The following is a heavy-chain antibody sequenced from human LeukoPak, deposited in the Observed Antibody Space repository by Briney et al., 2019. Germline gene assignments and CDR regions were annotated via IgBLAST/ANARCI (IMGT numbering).Heavy chain of an antibody. V-gene: IGHV3-23*01. CDR2: ISGSGGST. CDR1: GFTFSSYG. CDR3: ARRADHFYYYMDV. J-gene: IGHJ6*03. Sequence: PGGSLRLSCAASGFTFSSYGMSWVRQAPGKGLEWVSAISGSGGSTYYADSVKGRFTISRDNSKNTLYLQMNGLRAEDTAVYYCARRADHFYYYMDVWGKGTTVTVSS. D-gene: IGHD3-10*01.